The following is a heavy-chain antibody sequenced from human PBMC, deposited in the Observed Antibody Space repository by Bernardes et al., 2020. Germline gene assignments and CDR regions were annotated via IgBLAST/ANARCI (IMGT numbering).Heavy chain of an antibody. D-gene: IGHD4-17*01. Sequence: GGTLRLSCAASGFSFSSYWMSWVRQAPGKGLEWVANIKQDGSEKYYVDSVKGRFTISRDNAKNSLYLQMNSLRAEDTAVYYCGGVYGRFYGMDVWGQGTTVTVSS. CDR1: GFSFSSYW. CDR2: IKQDGSEK. V-gene: IGHV3-7*01. J-gene: IGHJ6*02. CDR3: GGVYGRFYGMDV.